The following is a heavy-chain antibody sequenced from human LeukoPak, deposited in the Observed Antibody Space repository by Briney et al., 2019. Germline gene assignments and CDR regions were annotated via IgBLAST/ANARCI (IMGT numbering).Heavy chain of an antibody. J-gene: IGHJ6*03. Sequence: PGGSLRLSCAASGFTFSSYSMNWGRQAPGKGLEWVSYISSSSSTIYYADSVKGRFTISRDNAKNSLYLQMDSLRAEDTAVYYCARDYYGSGSYLYYHYYMDVWGKGTTVTVSS. CDR2: ISSSSSTI. CDR3: ARDYYGSGSYLYYHYYMDV. D-gene: IGHD3-10*01. CDR1: GFTFSSYS. V-gene: IGHV3-48*01.